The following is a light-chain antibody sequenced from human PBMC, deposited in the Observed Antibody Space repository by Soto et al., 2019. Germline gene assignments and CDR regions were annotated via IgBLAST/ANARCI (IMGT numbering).Light chain of an antibody. Sequence: QSALTQPASVSGCPGQSITISCTRTSSDVGSYNFVSWYQQHQGKVPKVMIYEVSKRPSGVSDRFSGSKSGNTASLTISGLQAEDEADYYCCADAGRSTYVFGTGTKLTVL. CDR3: CADAGRSTYV. V-gene: IGLV2-23*02. CDR2: EVS. CDR1: SSDVGSYNF. J-gene: IGLJ1*01.